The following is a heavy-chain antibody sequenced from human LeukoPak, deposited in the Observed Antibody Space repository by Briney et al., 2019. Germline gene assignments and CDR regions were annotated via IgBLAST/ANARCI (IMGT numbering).Heavy chain of an antibody. V-gene: IGHV1-18*01. D-gene: IGHD3-9*01. CDR3: ARDQDDILTGLSWFDP. CDR1: GYTFTSYG. J-gene: IGHJ5*02. Sequence: ASVKVSCKASGYTFTSYGISWVRQAPGQGLEWMGWISAYNGNTNYAQKLQGRVTMTTDTSTSTAYMELRSLRSDDTAVYYCARDQDDILTGLSWFDPWGQGTLVTVSS. CDR2: ISAYNGNT.